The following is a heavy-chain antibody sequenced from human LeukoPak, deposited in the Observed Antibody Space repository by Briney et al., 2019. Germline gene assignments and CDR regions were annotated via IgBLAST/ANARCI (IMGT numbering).Heavy chain of an antibody. CDR3: ARQHCSGGDCYFFD. J-gene: IGHJ4*02. CDR1: GFTFSSYG. V-gene: IGHV3-33*01. Sequence: PGGSLRLSCAAPGFTFSSYGMNWVRQAPGKGLEWVALIWYDGNNKYYADSVKGRFTISRDNSKNTLYLQLNSLRAEDTAVYYCARQHCSGGDCYFFDWGQGTLVTVSS. CDR2: IWYDGNNK. D-gene: IGHD2-15*01.